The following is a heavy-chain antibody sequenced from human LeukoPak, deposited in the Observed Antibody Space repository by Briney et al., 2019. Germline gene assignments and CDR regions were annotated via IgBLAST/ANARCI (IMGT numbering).Heavy chain of an antibody. CDR1: GFTFSSYW. Sequence: GGSLRLSCAASGFTFSSYWMSWVRQAPGKGLEWVANIKQDGSEKYYVDSVKGRFTISRDNAKNSLYLQMNSLRAEDTAVYYCARDPSDYGGANYFDYWGQGTLVTVSS. V-gene: IGHV3-7*01. CDR3: ARDPSDYGGANYFDY. D-gene: IGHD4-23*01. CDR2: IKQDGSEK. J-gene: IGHJ4*02.